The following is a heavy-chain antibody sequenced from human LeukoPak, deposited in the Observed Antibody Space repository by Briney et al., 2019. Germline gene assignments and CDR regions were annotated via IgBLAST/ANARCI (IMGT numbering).Heavy chain of an antibody. CDR1: GFTFSSYW. CDR3: AREPTFGVTTYGFDY. Sequence: GGSLRLSCAASGFTFSSYWMSWVRQAPGKGLEWVANIKQDGSEKYYVDSVKGRFTISRDNAKNSLYLQMNSLGAEDTAVYYCAREPTFGVTTYGFDYWGQGTLVTVSS. V-gene: IGHV3-7*03. CDR2: IKQDGSEK. D-gene: IGHD4-17*01. J-gene: IGHJ4*02.